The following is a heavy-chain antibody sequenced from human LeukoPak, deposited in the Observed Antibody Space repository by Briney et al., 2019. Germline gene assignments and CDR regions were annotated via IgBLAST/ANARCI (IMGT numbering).Heavy chain of an antibody. D-gene: IGHD6-13*01. CDR1: GGSFSGYY. J-gene: IGHJ4*02. V-gene: IGHV4-34*01. Sequence: SETLSLTCADFGGSFSGYYWSWIRQPPGKGLEWIGEINHSGSTNYNPSLKSRVTISVDTSKNQFSLKLSSVTAADTAVYYCASDRGSGSWYGRDYWGQGTLVTVPS. CDR2: INHSGST. CDR3: ASDRGSGSWYGRDY.